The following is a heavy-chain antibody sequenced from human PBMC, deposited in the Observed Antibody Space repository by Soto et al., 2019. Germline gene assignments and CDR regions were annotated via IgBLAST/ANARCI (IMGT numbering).Heavy chain of an antibody. CDR2: IYYSGST. D-gene: IGHD6-13*01. Sequence: SETLSLTCTVSGGSISSYYWSWIRQPPGKGLEWIGYIYYSGSTNYNPSLKSRVTISVDTSKNQFSLKLSSVTAADTAVYYCARGARAAWPAAAAPVPLCCWGQGTLVTVSS. CDR1: GGSISSYY. J-gene: IGHJ4*02. CDR3: ARGARAAWPAAAAPVPLCC. V-gene: IGHV4-59*01.